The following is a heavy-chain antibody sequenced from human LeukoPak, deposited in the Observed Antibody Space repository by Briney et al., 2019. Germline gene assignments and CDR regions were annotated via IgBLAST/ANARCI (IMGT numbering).Heavy chain of an antibody. CDR1: IHSISTYY. CDR2: IRYSGSA. D-gene: IGHD3-22*01. CDR3: ARLVYDSRGYYFDY. Sequence: SETLSLTCTVSIHSISTYYWSCVRQPPGKGLEWIGYIRYSGSANYNPSLRSRVTISIDTSKNQFSLNLSSVTAADTAVYHCARLVYDSRGYYFDYWGQGTLVTVSS. J-gene: IGHJ4*02. V-gene: IGHV4-59*08.